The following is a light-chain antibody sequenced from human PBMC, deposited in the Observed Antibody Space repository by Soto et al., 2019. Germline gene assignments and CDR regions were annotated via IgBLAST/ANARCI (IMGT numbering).Light chain of an antibody. J-gene: IGLJ2*01. V-gene: IGLV3-25*03. CDR2: KDS. CDR3: QLADSSGTYVV. Sequence: SYELTQPPSVSVSPGQTARITCSGDALPKQYAYWYQQKPGQAPVLVIYKDSERPSGIPERFSGSSSGTTVTLTISGVQAEDEADYYCQLADSSGTYVVFGGGTKLT. CDR1: ALPKQY.